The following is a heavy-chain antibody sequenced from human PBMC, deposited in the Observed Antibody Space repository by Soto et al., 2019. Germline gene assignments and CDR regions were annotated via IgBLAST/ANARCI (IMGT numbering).Heavy chain of an antibody. CDR1: GGTFSSYA. D-gene: IGHD3-3*01. Sequence: QVQLVKSGAEVKKPGSSVKVSCKASGGTFSSYAISWVRQAPGQGLEWMGGIIPIFGTANYAQKFQGRVTITADESTSTAYMELSSLRSEDTAVYYCARTHYDFLSAPQNGDYWGQGTLVTVSS. CDR3: ARTHYDFLSAPQNGDY. J-gene: IGHJ4*02. CDR2: IIPIFGTA. V-gene: IGHV1-69*12.